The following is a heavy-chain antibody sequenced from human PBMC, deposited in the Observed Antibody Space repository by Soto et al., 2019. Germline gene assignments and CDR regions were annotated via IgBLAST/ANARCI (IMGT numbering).Heavy chain of an antibody. D-gene: IGHD6-13*01. V-gene: IGHV1-2*02. Sequence: ASVKVSCKASGYTFTGYYMHWVRQAPGQGLEWMGWINPNSGGTNYAQKFQGRVTMTRDTSISTAYMELSRLRSDDTAVYYCATYSPGIAAAGRGTSYYYGMDVWGQGTTVTVSS. J-gene: IGHJ6*02. CDR3: ATYSPGIAAAGRGTSYYYGMDV. CDR2: INPNSGGT. CDR1: GYTFTGYY.